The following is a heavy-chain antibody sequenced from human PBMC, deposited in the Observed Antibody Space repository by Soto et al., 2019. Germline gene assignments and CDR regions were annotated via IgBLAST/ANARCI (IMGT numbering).Heavy chain of an antibody. V-gene: IGHV3-30*18. D-gene: IGHD5-12*01. Sequence: GGSLRLSCAASGFTFSSYSMHWVRQAPGKGLEWVAVISYDGSNKYYADSVKGRFTISRDNSKNTLYLQMNSLRAEDTAVYYCAKDLDGYNYFFYYYGMDVWGQGTTVTVSS. CDR3: AKDLDGYNYFFYYYGMDV. J-gene: IGHJ6*02. CDR1: GFTFSSYS. CDR2: ISYDGSNK.